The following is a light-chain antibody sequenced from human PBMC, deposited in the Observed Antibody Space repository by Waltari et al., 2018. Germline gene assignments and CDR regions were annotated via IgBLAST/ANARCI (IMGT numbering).Light chain of an antibody. CDR1: QDISTD. J-gene: IGKJ1*01. CDR3: QQRSLWPRT. V-gene: IGKV3-11*01. CDR2: DVS. Sequence: EIVLTQYPATLSLSPGDTGTLSCRASQDISTDLAWYQHRPGQAPRLLIYDVSNRATGIPPRFSGSGSGTDFTLTISSLEPEDLAVYFCQQRSLWPRTFGPGTKVEI.